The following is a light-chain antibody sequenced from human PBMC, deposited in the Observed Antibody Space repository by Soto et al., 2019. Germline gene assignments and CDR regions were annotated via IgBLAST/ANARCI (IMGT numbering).Light chain of an antibody. CDR1: QGISNF. V-gene: IGKV1-9*01. CDR2: AAS. J-gene: IGKJ1*01. CDR3: QQYNSYSTWT. Sequence: IQLTQSPSSLSASVGNRVTITCRASQGISNFLAWYQQKPGKAPKLLIYAASTLQSGVPSRFSGSGSGTEFTLTISSLQPDDFATYYCQQYNSYSTWTFGQGTKVDIK.